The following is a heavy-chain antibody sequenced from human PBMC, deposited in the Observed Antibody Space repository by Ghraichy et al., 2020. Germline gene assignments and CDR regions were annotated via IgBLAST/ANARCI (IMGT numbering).Heavy chain of an antibody. V-gene: IGHV3-74*01. CDR1: GFTFSRYW. CDR2: INSDGSST. J-gene: IGHJ6*02. CDR3: ARGDIEVVAVATRDYYGMDV. Sequence: GGSLRLSCAASGFTFSRYWMHWVRQAPGKGLVWVSRINSDGSSTSYADSVKGRFTISRDNAKNTLYLQMNSLRAEDTAVYYCARGDIEVVAVATRDYYGMDVWGQGTTVTVSS. D-gene: IGHD2-15*01.